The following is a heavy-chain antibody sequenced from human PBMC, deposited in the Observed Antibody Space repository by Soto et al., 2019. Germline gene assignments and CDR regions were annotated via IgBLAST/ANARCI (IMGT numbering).Heavy chain of an antibody. Sequence: PGGSLRLSCAASGFTFSSHAMTWVRQAPGKGLEWVSSISGSGGNTYYADSVKGRFTISRDNSKNTLYLQMNSLRAEDTAVYYRAKGGCSGGNCSPNWFDPWGQGTLVTVSS. D-gene: IGHD2-15*01. J-gene: IGHJ5*02. V-gene: IGHV3-23*01. CDR3: AKGGCSGGNCSPNWFDP. CDR1: GFTFSSHA. CDR2: ISGSGGNT.